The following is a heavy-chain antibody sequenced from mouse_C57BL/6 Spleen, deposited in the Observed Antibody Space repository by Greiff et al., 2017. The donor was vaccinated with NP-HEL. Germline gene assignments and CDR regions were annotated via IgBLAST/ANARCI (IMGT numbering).Heavy chain of an antibody. J-gene: IGHJ3*01. V-gene: IGHV5-12*01. Sequence: EVKLMESGGGLVQPGGSLKLSCAASGFTFSDYYMYWVRQTPEKRLEWVAYISNGGGSTYYPDTVKGRFTISRDNAKNTLYLQMSRLKSEDTAMYYCARQGPYYPGFAYWGQGTLVTVSA. D-gene: IGHD2-10*01. CDR2: ISNGGGST. CDR1: GFTFSDYY. CDR3: ARQGPYYPGFAY.